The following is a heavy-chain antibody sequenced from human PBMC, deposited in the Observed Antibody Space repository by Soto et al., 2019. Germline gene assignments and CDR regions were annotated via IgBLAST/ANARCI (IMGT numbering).Heavy chain of an antibody. J-gene: IGHJ3*02. CDR2: IYHSGST. CDR3: VRVPALYDYGRGSYRLHAFDI. V-gene: IGHV4-4*02. CDR1: GGSISSSNW. Sequence: SETLSLTCAVSGGSISSSNWWSWVRQPPGKGLEWIGEIYHSGSTNYNPSLKSRVTISVDKSKNQFSLKLSSVTAADTAVYYYVRVPALYDYGRGSYRLHAFDIWGQGTKVTVPS. D-gene: IGHD3-16*02.